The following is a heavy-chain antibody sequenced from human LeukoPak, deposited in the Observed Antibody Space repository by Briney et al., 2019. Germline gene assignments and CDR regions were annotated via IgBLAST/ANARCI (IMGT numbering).Heavy chain of an antibody. CDR2: ISYDGSNK. V-gene: IGHV3-30*18. CDR3: AKVEGYSSSWYLDY. J-gene: IGHJ4*02. D-gene: IGHD6-13*01. Sequence: GGSLRLSCAASGFTFSSYGMHWVRQAPGKGLEWVAVISYDGSNKYYADSVKGRFTISGDNSKNTLYLQMNSLRAEDTAVYYCAKVEGYSSSWYLDYWGQGTLVTVSS. CDR1: GFTFSSYG.